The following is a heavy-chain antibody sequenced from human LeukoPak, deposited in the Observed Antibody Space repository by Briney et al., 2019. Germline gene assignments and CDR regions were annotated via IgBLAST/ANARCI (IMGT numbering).Heavy chain of an antibody. Sequence: SETLSLTCAVYGASFSDYYWSRIRQPPGKGLEWIGEINLSGSTNYNPSLESRVTMSLDTSKNQFSLKLSSVTAADTAVYYCARVDSSSRWYFDLWGRGTLVTVSS. CDR1: GASFSDYY. V-gene: IGHV4-34*01. J-gene: IGHJ2*01. CDR2: INLSGST. D-gene: IGHD6-6*01. CDR3: ARVDSSSRWYFDL.